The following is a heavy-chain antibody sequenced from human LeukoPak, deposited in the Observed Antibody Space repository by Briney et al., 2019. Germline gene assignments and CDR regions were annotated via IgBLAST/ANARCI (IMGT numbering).Heavy chain of an antibody. CDR2: IYYSGST. J-gene: IGHJ5*02. CDR3: ARGSAYDSSGYRVNWFDP. V-gene: IGHV4-59*01. D-gene: IGHD3-22*01. CDR1: GGSISSYY. Sequence: SETLSLTCTVSGGSISSYYWSWIRQPPGKGLEWIGYIYYSGSTNYNPSLKSRVTISVDTSKNQFSLKLSSVTAADTAVYYCARGSAYDSSGYRVNWFDPWGQGTLVTVSS.